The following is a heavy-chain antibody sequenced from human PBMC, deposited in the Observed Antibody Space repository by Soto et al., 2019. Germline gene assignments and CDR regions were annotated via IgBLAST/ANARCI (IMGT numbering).Heavy chain of an antibody. D-gene: IGHD5-18*01. CDR2: INHSGST. V-gene: IGHV4-34*01. Sequence: TSETLSLTCAVYGGSFSGYYWSWIRQPPGKGLEWIGEINHSGSTNYNPSLKSRVTISVDTSKNQFSLKLSSVTAADTAVYYCASNAQVDTAMVLGDYWGQGTLVTVSS. CDR3: ASNAQVDTAMVLGDY. J-gene: IGHJ4*02. CDR1: GGSFSGYY.